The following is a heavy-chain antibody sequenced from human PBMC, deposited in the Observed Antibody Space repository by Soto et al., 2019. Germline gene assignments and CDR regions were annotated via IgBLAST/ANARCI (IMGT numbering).Heavy chain of an antibody. Sequence: QVQLQESGPGLVKPSQTLSLTCTVSGGSISGGGYYWSWIRQHPGKGLEWIGYIYYSGSTYYNPSLKSRVTISVDTSKNQFSLKLSSVTAADTAVYYCARGWGIGYGWFDPWGQGTLVTVSS. CDR1: GGSISGGGYY. J-gene: IGHJ5*02. D-gene: IGHD5-18*01. CDR3: ARGWGIGYGWFDP. V-gene: IGHV4-31*03. CDR2: IYYSGST.